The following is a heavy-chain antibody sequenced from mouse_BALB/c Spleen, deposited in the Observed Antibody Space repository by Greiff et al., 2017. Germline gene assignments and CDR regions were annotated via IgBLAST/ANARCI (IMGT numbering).Heavy chain of an antibody. CDR3: ARMGTTVVASYYYAMDY. V-gene: IGHV2-2*02. CDR1: GFSLTSYG. D-gene: IGHD1-1*01. J-gene: IGHJ4*01. CDR2: IWSGGST. Sequence: VKVVESGPGLVQPSQSLSITCTVSGFSLTSYGVHWVRQSPGKGLEWLGVIWSGGSTDYNAAFISRLSISKDNSKSQVFFKMNSLQANDTAIYYCARMGTTVVASYYYAMDYWGQGTSVTVSS.